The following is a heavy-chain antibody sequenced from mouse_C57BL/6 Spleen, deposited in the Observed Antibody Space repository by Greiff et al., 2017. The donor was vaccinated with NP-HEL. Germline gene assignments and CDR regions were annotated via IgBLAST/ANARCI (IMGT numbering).Heavy chain of an antibody. CDR3: ARGGDYGSSYGYFDV. CDR1: GYTFTSYW. D-gene: IGHD1-1*01. Sequence: VQLQQPGAELVRPGSSVKLSCKASGYTFTSYWMHWVKQRPIQGLEWIGNIDPSDSETHYNQKFKDKATLTVDKSSSTAYMQLSSLTSEDAAVYDCARGGDYGSSYGYFDVWGTGTTVTVSS. J-gene: IGHJ1*03. CDR2: IDPSDSET. V-gene: IGHV1-52*01.